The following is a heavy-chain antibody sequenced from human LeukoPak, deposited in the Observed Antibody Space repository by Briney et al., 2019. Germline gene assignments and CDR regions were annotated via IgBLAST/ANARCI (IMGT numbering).Heavy chain of an antibody. CDR1: GFTFNDYA. CDR2: ISGSGGST. Sequence: GGSLRLSCAASGFTFNDYAMSWVRQAPGKGLEWVSAISGSGGSTYYADSVKGRFTISRDNSKNTLYLQMNSLRAEDTAVYYCAKGGSIAVAGIPLYYWGQGTLVTVSS. CDR3: AKGGSIAVAGIPLYY. D-gene: IGHD6-19*01. J-gene: IGHJ4*02. V-gene: IGHV3-23*01.